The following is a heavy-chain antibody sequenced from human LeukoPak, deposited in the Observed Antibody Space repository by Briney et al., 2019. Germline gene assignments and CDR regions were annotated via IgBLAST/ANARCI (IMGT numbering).Heavy chain of an antibody. Sequence: ASVKVSCKASGYSFTNFGISWVRQAPGQGLEWVGWVSGYNGKTNYAQKVQGRVTMTTDTSTTTAYMELRSLRSDDTAVYYCARGGSYYSPYYMDVWGKGTTVTVSS. V-gene: IGHV1-18*01. D-gene: IGHD3-16*01. CDR2: VSGYNGKT. CDR1: GYSFTNFG. J-gene: IGHJ6*03. CDR3: ARGGSYYSPYYMDV.